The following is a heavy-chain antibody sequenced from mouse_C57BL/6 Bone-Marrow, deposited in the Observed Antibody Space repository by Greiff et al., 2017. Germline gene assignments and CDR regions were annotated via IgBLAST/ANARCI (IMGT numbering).Heavy chain of an antibody. Sequence: QVQLQQPGAELVKPGASVKLSCKASGYTFTSYWMHWVKQRPGQGLEWIGMIHSNSGSTNYNEKFKSKATLTVDKSSSTAYMQLSSLTSEDSAVYYCAQNYGNYAMDYWGQGTSVTVSS. J-gene: IGHJ4*01. D-gene: IGHD2-1*01. CDR2: IHSNSGST. V-gene: IGHV1-64*01. CDR3: AQNYGNYAMDY. CDR1: GYTFTSYW.